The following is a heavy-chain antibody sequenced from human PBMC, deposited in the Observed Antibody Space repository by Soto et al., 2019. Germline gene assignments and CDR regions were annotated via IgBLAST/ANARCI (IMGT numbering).Heavy chain of an antibody. CDR2: INAGNGNT. CDR1: GYTFTSYA. V-gene: IGHV1-3*01. Sequence: ASVKVSCKAAGYTFTSYAMHWVRQAPGQRLEWMGWINAGNGNTKYSQKFQGRVTITRDTSASTAYMELSSLRSEDTAVYYCARDGRPGIQLWLLYHYYGMDVWGQGTTVTVS. J-gene: IGHJ6*02. CDR3: ARDGRPGIQLWLLYHYYGMDV. D-gene: IGHD5-18*01.